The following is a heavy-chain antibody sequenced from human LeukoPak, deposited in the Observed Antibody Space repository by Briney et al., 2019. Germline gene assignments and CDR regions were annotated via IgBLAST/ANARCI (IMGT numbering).Heavy chain of an antibody. CDR1: GYTFTGYH. D-gene: IGHD2-2*01. V-gene: IGHV1-2*06. CDR3: ARDYCSSTSCLFDY. J-gene: IGHJ4*02. Sequence: ASVKVSCKASGYTFTGYHMHWVRQAPGQGLEWMGRINPNSGDTNYAQKFQGRVTTTRDTSISTAYMELSRLRSDDTAVYYCARDYCSSTSCLFDYWGQGTLVTVSS. CDR2: INPNSGDT.